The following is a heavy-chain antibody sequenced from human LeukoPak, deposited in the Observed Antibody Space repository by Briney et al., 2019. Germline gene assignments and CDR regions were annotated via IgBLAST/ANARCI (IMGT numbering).Heavy chain of an antibody. D-gene: IGHD3-3*01. V-gene: IGHV3-30*02. CDR3: AKAKMGVFGVASGPFDY. Sequence: PGGSLRLSCAASGFTFSSYGMHWVRQAPGKGLEWVAVIWYDGSNKYYADSVKGRFTISRDNSKNTLYLQMNSLRAEDTAVYYCAKAKMGVFGVASGPFDYWGQGTLVTVSS. J-gene: IGHJ4*02. CDR1: GFTFSSYG. CDR2: IWYDGSNK.